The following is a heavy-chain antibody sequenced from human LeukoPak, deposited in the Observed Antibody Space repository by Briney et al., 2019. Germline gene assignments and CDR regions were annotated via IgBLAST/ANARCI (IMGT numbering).Heavy chain of an antibody. CDR1: GGSISSSRYY. D-gene: IGHD2-15*01. Sequence: SETLSLTCTVAGGSISSSRYYWGWIRQPPGKGLEGIGRIYYRGSTYYNPSLKRRVTISVDTSKNEFSVKLSSVTAADTAVYSCARVRWYCSGGSCYKPSGYYFDYWGQGTLVTVSS. V-gene: IGHV4-39*01. J-gene: IGHJ4*02. CDR3: ARVRWYCSGGSCYKPSGYYFDY. CDR2: IYYRGST.